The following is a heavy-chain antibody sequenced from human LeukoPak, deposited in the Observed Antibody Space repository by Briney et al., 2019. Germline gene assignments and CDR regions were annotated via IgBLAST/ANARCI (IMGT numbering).Heavy chain of an antibody. CDR1: GYSISSGYF. D-gene: IGHD2-15*01. CDR3: ARDPYCSGGSCYPFDY. CDR2: MYHGGSI. Sequence: ASETLSLTCTVSGYSISSGYFWGWIRQPPGKGLEWIGSMYHGGSIYHNPSLKSRVTISLDTSRNQFSLKLYSVTAADTAVYYCARDPYCSGGSCYPFDYWGQGTLVTVSS. V-gene: IGHV4-38-2*02. J-gene: IGHJ4*02.